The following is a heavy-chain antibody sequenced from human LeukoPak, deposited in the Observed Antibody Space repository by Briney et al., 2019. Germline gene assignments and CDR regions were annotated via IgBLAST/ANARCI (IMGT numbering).Heavy chain of an antibody. V-gene: IGHV3-66*01. CDR1: GFTVSSNY. Sequence: GGSLRLSCAASGFTVSSNYMSWVRQAPGKGLEWVSVIYSGGSTYYADSVKGRFTISRDNSKNTLYLQMNSRRAEDTAVYYWARERRAAASDWGQGTLVTVSS. CDR3: ARERRAAASD. J-gene: IGHJ4*02. CDR2: IYSGGST. D-gene: IGHD6-13*01.